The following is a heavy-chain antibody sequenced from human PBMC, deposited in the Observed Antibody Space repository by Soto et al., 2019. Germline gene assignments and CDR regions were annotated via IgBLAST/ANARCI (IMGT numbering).Heavy chain of an antibody. V-gene: IGHV4-31*11. D-gene: IGHD2-15*01. J-gene: IGHJ4*02. Sequence: SQTLSLTCAVSGAYMRNDYYYWSWVRQKPGKDLEWIGHMHHSGRTHYNPSLKSRVAISVDTSKNQFSLYLNSVTAADTAVYYCARWVEVSLDYFDSWGQGTPVTVSS. CDR2: MHHSGRT. CDR3: ARWVEVSLDYFDS. CDR1: GAYMRNDYYY.